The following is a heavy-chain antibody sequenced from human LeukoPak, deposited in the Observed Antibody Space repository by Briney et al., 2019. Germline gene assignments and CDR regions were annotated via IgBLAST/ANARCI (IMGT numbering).Heavy chain of an antibody. V-gene: IGHV3-7*03. CDR2: IKEDGREK. J-gene: IGHJ3*01. D-gene: IGHD3-16*01. CDR3: TRALGHSVLAFDV. Sequence: GGSLRLSCAASGFTFSNAYMNWVRQAPGKGLEWVASIKEDGREKLYVESLEGRLTIARDNAKESLHLQMRNLRVEDTAVYYCTRALGHSVLAFDVWGQGTVVIVS. CDR1: GFTFSNAY.